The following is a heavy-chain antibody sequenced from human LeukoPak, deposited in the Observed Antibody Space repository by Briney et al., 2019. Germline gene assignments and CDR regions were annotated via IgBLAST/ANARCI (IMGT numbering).Heavy chain of an antibody. CDR1: GLTFGEYA. V-gene: IGHV3-49*04. Sequence: PGRSLRLSCTASGLTFGEYAMSWVRQAPGKGLEWVGVIRSKAYGGTTEYAASVKGRFTISRDESKSIAYLQMNSLKSEDTAVYHCLYYYDSSGYYLPDHWGQGTLVTVSS. J-gene: IGHJ4*02. CDR3: LYYYDSSGYYLPDH. CDR2: IRSKAYGGTT. D-gene: IGHD3-22*01.